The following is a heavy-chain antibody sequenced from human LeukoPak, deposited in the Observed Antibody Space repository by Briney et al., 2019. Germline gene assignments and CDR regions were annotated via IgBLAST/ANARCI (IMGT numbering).Heavy chain of an antibody. J-gene: IGHJ4*02. CDR3: AKDIQPKTTPVGTFDY. CDR2: IRYDGSNK. D-gene: IGHD1-1*01. CDR1: GFTFSSYG. V-gene: IGHV3-30*02. Sequence: PGGSLRLSCAASGFTFSSYGMHWVRQAPGKGLEWVAFIRYDGSNKYYADSVKGRFTISRDNSKNTLYLQMNSLRAEDTAVYYCAKDIQPKTTPVGTFDYWGQGTLVTVSS.